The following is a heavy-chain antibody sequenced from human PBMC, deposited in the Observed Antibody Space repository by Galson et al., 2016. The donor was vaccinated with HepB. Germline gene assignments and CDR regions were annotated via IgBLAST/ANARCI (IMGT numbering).Heavy chain of an antibody. CDR3: ARWSFYRIYGDLL. V-gene: IGHV4-4*02. D-gene: IGHD3-3*02. Sequence: SETLSLTCALSGGSMDSSNWWSWVRQPPGKGLEWLGEIFHRGRAPSSPSLPCLFPLSSSPSLLQFSLHLPSVPAAAPAVYSCARWSFYRIYGDLLWGQGTLVTVSS. CDR2: IFHRGRA. J-gene: IGHJ4*02. CDR1: GGSMDSSNW.